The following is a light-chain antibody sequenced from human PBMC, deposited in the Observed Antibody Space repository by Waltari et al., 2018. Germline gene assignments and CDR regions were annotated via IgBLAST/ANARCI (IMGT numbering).Light chain of an antibody. V-gene: IGKV1-39*01. CDR2: AAS. J-gene: IGKJ4*01. CDR3: QQNYRTPT. Sequence: DVQVTQSPSSLSASVGDSVTITCRTSQDIDRYLIWYQQKQGNAPKLLIYAASYLQSGVPSRFSGSGSGTDFSLTISSLQPEDFAVYYCQQNYRTPTFGGGTKVEVK. CDR1: QDIDRY.